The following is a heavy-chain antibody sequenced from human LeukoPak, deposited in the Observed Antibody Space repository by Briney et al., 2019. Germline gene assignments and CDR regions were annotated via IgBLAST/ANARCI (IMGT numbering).Heavy chain of an antibody. V-gene: IGHV3-11*01. CDR2: ISSSSSTI. D-gene: IGHD3-10*01. CDR3: ARPPTYYYGSGNYYLDY. CDR1: GFTLSDYH. Sequence: SGGSLRLSCAASGFTLSDYHMSWIRQAPGKGLEWVSYISSSSSTIYYADSVKGRFTISRDNAKNSLYLQMNSLRAEDTAVYYCARPPTYYYGSGNYYLDYWGQGTLVTVSS. J-gene: IGHJ4*02.